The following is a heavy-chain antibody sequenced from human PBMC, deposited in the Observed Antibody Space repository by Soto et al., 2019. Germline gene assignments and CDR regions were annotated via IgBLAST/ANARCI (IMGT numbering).Heavy chain of an antibody. V-gene: IGHV3-30*18. CDR3: AKETNAGLDY. Sequence: HPGGSLRLSCAASGFTFSSYGMHWVRQAPGKGLEWVAVVSYDGSNKYYADSVKGRLTISRDNSKNTLYLQMNSLRAEDTAVYYCAKETNAGLDYWGQGALVPVST. CDR1: GFTFSSYG. J-gene: IGHJ4*02. CDR2: VSYDGSNK.